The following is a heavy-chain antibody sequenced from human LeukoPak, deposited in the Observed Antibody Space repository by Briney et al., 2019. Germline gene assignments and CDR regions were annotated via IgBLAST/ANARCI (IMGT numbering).Heavy chain of an antibody. CDR2: MNPNSGNT. CDR1: GYTFTSYD. D-gene: IGHD4-17*01. V-gene: IGHV1-8*02. CDR3: ARDLSYGDLVF. J-gene: IGHJ4*02. Sequence: ASVKVSCKASGYTFTSYDINWVRQATGQGLEWMGWMNPNSGNTGYAQKFQGRVTMTRDTSTSTVYMELSSLRSEDTAVYYCARDLSYGDLVFWGQGTLVTVSS.